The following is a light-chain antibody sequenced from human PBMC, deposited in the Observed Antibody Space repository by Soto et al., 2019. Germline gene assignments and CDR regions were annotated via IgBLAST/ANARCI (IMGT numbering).Light chain of an antibody. CDR2: KAF. J-gene: IGKJ4*01. Sequence: DIQMTQSPSTLSASVGDRVTITCRASQIFSSWLAWYQQNPGKAPKLLIYKAFSLENGVPSRLSGSGSGTEFTLTISSLQPDDFATNHCQQYSSYPLTFGGGTNVEIK. V-gene: IGKV1-5*03. CDR1: QIFSSW. CDR3: QQYSSYPLT.